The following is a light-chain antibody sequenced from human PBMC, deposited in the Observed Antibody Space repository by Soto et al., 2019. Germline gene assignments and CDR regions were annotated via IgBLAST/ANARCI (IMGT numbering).Light chain of an antibody. CDR2: KAS. CDR1: QSISSW. V-gene: IGKV1-5*03. J-gene: IGKJ1*01. Sequence: DVQMTQSPSTLSASLGDRVTIACRASQSISSWLAWYQQKPGKAPKLLIYKASTLESGVPSSFSGSGSGTEFTLTISSLQPEDFAIYYCQQYNSYPWTFGQGTRVDVK. CDR3: QQYNSYPWT.